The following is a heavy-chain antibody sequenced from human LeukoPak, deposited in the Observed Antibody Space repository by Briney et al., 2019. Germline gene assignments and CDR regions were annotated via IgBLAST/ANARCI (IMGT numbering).Heavy chain of an antibody. V-gene: IGHV4-38-2*02. Sequence: SETLSLTCTVSGYSISSGYYWGWIRPPPGKGLEWIGSIYHSGSTYYNPSLKSRVTISVDTSKNQFSLKLSSVTAADTAVYYCARASTIFGHFAYWGRGTLVTVSS. CDR2: IYHSGST. D-gene: IGHD3-3*01. CDR3: ARASTIFGHFAY. CDR1: GYSISSGYY. J-gene: IGHJ4*02.